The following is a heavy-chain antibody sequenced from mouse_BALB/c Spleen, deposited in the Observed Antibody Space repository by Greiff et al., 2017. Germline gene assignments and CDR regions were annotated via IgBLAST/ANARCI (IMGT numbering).Heavy chain of an antibody. Sequence: DVQLVESGGGLVKPGGSLKLSCAASGFTFSSYAMSWVRQSPEKRLEWVAEISSGGSYTYYPDTVTGRFTISRDNAKNTLYLEMSSLRSEDTAMYYCERCDGYDDCAMDYWGQGTTVTVSS. D-gene: IGHD2-2*01. V-gene: IGHV5-9-4*01. CDR1: GFTFSSYA. J-gene: IGHJ4*01. CDR3: ERCDGYDDCAMDY. CDR2: ISSGGSYT.